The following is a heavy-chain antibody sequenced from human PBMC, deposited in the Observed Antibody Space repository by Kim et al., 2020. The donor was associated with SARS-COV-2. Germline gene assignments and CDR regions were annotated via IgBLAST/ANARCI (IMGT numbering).Heavy chain of an antibody. Sequence: GGSLRLSCAASGFTVSTYGIHWVRQAPGKGLEWVAAISYDGSNKYYADSVKGRFTISRDSSQNTLFLQMNSLRTEDTALYYCAKELYSGGHALFDSWGQGTLVTVSS. CDR1: GFTVSTYG. CDR2: ISYDGSNK. J-gene: IGHJ4*02. D-gene: IGHD2-15*01. CDR3: AKELYSGGHALFDS. V-gene: IGHV3-30*18.